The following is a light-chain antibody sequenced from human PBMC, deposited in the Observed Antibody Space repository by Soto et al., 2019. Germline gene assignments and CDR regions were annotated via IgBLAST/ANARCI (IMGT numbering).Light chain of an antibody. J-gene: IGKJ5*01. V-gene: IGKV3-20*01. CDR3: QQYASAVT. CDR2: GAS. CDR1: QSVSIGH. Sequence: VVTHFPKKLRSWRAAGATIYYRASQSVSIGHLAWYPQKPGQAPRLLIYGASSRATGIPDRFSGSGSGTDFTLPISRLEPEDVAVYYCQQYASAVTFGQGTRLEIK.